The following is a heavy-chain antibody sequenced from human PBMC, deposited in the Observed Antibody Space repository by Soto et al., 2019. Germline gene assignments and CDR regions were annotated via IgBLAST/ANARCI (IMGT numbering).Heavy chain of an antibody. CDR2: INPNSGGT. Sequence: ASVKVSCKASGYTFTAYYMHWVRQAPGQGLEWMGWINPNSGGTNYAQKFQGRVTITADESTSTAYMELSSLRSEDTAVYYCAVFQVGDIVVVPAAMGSIDYWGQGTLVTVSS. J-gene: IGHJ4*02. D-gene: IGHD2-2*01. CDR1: GYTFTAYY. V-gene: IGHV1-2*02. CDR3: AVFQVGDIVVVPAAMGSIDY.